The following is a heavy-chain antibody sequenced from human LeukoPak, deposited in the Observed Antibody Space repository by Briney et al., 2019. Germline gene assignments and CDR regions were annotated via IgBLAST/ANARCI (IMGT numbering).Heavy chain of an antibody. Sequence: ASVKVSCKASGYTFISYGISWVRQAPGQGLEWMGWISAYNGNTDYAQKLQGRVTMTTDTSTSTAYMELRSLRSDDTAVYYCARDKRHTYYYDSSDYFRWFDLWGQGTLVTVSS. CDR1: GYTFISYG. CDR3: ARDKRHTYYYDSSDYFRWFDL. D-gene: IGHD3-22*01. J-gene: IGHJ5*02. V-gene: IGHV1-18*04. CDR2: ISAYNGNT.